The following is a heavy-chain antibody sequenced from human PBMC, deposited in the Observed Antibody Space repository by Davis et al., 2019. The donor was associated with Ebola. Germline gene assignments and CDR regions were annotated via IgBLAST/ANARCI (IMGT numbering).Heavy chain of an antibody. CDR2: IRSDGSDT. Sequence: GESLKIPCSTPWFLLRSYWMTWVRQAPGKGLGWVANIRSDGSDTSYVDSVKGRFTRSRDNAKNSVYLQMDSLTVEDTAVYFCARGVAVGGFYFDYWGQGTLVTVSS. CDR3: ARGVAVGGFYFDY. J-gene: IGHJ4*02. D-gene: IGHD6-19*01. CDR1: WFLLRSYW. V-gene: IGHV3-7*03.